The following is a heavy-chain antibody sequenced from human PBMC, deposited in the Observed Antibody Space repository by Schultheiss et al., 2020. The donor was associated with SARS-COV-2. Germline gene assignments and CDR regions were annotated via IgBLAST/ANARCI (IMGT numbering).Heavy chain of an antibody. V-gene: IGHV3-23*01. CDR3: ARGLVIQQQHNAFDI. CDR1: GFTFSSYA. D-gene: IGHD6-13*01. J-gene: IGHJ3*02. CDR2: ISGSGGST. Sequence: GGSLRLSCAASGFTFSSYAMSWVRQAPGKGLEWVSAISGSGGSTYYADSVKGRFTISRDNSKNTLYLQMNSLRAEDTAVYYCARGLVIQQQHNAFDIWGQGTTVTVSS.